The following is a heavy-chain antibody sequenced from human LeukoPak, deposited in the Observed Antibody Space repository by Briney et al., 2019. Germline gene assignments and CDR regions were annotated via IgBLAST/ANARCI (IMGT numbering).Heavy chain of an antibody. Sequence: GAAGTLTCKASGYTFTSYGIGLVRQAPGQGLEWMGWISAYNGNTNYAQKVQVRVSMTTDTSTSTAYMDLKIHSPDAKAMYDYDRDEVVVVVAATGSWFDPWGQRTLVTVSS. CDR2: ISAYNGNT. J-gene: IGHJ5*02. CDR3: DRDEVVVVVAATGSWFDP. V-gene: IGHV1-18*01. D-gene: IGHD2-15*01. CDR1: GYTFTSYG.